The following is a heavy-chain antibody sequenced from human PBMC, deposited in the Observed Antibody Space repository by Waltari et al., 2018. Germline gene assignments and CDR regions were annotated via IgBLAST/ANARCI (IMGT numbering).Heavy chain of an antibody. V-gene: IGHV3-48*03. D-gene: IGHD3-16*01. CDR3: ARFRTHYDTFDY. Sequence: EVELVQSGGDVVQPGGSLRLSCEASGFTFSAYEMIWVRQAPGKGLEWLAYISGGSGGSTFYADSVKGRFTVSRDNAKESLYLQMNDLRIEDTAFYFCARFRTHYDTFDYWGQGTLVAVSS. CDR2: ISGGSGGST. J-gene: IGHJ4*02. CDR1: GFTFSAYE.